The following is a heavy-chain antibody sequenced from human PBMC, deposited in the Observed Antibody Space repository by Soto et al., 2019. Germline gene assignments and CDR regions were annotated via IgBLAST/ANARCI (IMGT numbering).Heavy chain of an antibody. CDR1: GGSFSGYY. J-gene: IGHJ4*02. Sequence: PSETLSLTCALYGGSFSGYYWSWIRQPPRKGLEGIGEINHSGRTNYNPSLKRRVTISVDTSKIQFSLKLSSVTAADTAVYYCARVGTIFGVVPMYYFDYWGQGTLVTSPQ. V-gene: IGHV4-34*01. CDR3: ARVGTIFGVVPMYYFDY. D-gene: IGHD3-3*01. CDR2: INHSGRT.